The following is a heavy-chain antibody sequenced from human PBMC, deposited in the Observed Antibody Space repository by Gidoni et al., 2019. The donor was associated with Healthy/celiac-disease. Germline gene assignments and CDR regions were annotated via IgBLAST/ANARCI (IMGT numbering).Heavy chain of an antibody. CDR2: IIPIFGTA. D-gene: IGHD3-22*01. CDR3: AVTRYYYDSSGSDY. J-gene: IGHJ4*02. CDR1: GSTFSSYA. V-gene: IGHV1-69*19. Sequence: QVQLVQSGAEVKKPGSSLKVSCEASGSTFSSYAISWVRQAPGQGLEWMGGIIPIFGTANYAQKFQGRVTITADESTSTAYMELSSLRSEDTAVYYCAVTRYYYDSSGSDYWGQGTLVTVSS.